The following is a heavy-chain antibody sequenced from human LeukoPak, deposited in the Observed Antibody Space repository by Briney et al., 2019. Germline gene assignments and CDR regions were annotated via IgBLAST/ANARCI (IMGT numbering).Heavy chain of an antibody. D-gene: IGHD2-2*02. CDR3: AKDIRPRYYYGMDV. J-gene: IGHJ6*02. CDR1: GFTFSSYW. CDR2: IKQDGSEK. V-gene: IGHV3-7*03. Sequence: GGSLRLSCAASGFTFSSYWMSWVRQAPGKGLEWVANIKQDGSEKYYVDSVKGRFTISRDNAKNSLYLQMNSLRAEDTALYYCAKDIRPRYYYGMDVWGQGTTVTVSS.